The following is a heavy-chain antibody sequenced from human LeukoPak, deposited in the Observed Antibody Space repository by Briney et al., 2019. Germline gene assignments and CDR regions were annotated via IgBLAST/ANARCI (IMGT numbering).Heavy chain of an antibody. CDR1: GYTFTGYY. V-gene: IGHV1-2*02. D-gene: IGHD6-19*01. Sequence: ASVKVSCKASGYTFTGYYMHWVRQAPGQGLEWMGWINPNTGDTHYAQRFQGRVTMTRDTTINMAYMELNRLTSDDTAVYYCASYPRYSSSPPFDYWGQGTLVTVSS. J-gene: IGHJ4*02. CDR3: ASYPRYSSSPPFDY. CDR2: INPNTGDT.